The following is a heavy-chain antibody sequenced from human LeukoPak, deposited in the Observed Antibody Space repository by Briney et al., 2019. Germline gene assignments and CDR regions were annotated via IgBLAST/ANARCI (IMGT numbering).Heavy chain of an antibody. D-gene: IGHD5/OR15-5a*01. V-gene: IGHV4-59*08. CDR2: IYYSGST. Sequence: PPETLSLTCTVSGGSISSYYWSWIRQPPGKGLEWIGYIYYSGSTNYNPSLKSRVTISVDTSKNQFSLKLSSVTAADTAVYYCARQVSTHYYYYYGMDVWGQGTTVTVSS. CDR3: ARQVSTHYYYYYGMDV. J-gene: IGHJ6*02. CDR1: GGSISSYY.